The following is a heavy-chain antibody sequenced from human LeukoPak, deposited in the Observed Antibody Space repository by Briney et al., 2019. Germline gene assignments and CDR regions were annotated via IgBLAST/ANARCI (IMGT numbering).Heavy chain of an antibody. CDR2: IYYSGST. D-gene: IGHD6-6*01. CDR1: GGSISSSSYY. Sequence: SETLSLTCTVSGGSISSSSYYWGWIRQPPGKGLEWIGSIYYSGSTYYNPSLKSRVTISVDTSKNQFSLKLSSVTAADTAVYYCAREGQYSSSYYFDYWGQGTLVTVSS. J-gene: IGHJ4*02. V-gene: IGHV4-39*07. CDR3: AREGQYSSSYYFDY.